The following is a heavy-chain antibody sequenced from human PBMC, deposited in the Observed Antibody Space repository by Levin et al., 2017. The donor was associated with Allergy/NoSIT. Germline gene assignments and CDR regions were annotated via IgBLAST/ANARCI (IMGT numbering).Heavy chain of an antibody. Sequence: GGSLRLSCAASGFTFSSYAMHWVRQAPGKGLEWVAVISYDGSNKYYADSVKGRFTISRDNSKNTLYLQMNSLRAEDTAVYYCARDSEWFGEFTSPDYWGQGTLVTVSS. D-gene: IGHD3-10*01. CDR1: GFTFSSYA. CDR2: ISYDGSNK. CDR3: ARDSEWFGEFTSPDY. V-gene: IGHV3-30-3*01. J-gene: IGHJ4*02.